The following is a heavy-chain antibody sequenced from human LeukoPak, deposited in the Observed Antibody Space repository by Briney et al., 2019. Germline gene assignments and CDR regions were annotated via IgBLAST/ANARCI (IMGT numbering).Heavy chain of an antibody. Sequence: PGGSLRLSCAASGFTFSSHDMHWVRQAPGKGLEWVAVIWYDGSNKCHADSVKGRFTISRDNPKNTLYLQMNSLRAEDTAVYYCARDRDYYFDYWGQGTLVTVSS. CDR3: ARDRDYYFDY. D-gene: IGHD3-10*01. CDR2: IWYDGSNK. J-gene: IGHJ4*02. V-gene: IGHV3-33*01. CDR1: GFTFSSHD.